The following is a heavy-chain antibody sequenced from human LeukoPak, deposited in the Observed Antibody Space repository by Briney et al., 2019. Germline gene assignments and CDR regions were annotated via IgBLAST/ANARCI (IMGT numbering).Heavy chain of an antibody. Sequence: SETLSLTCTVSGGSIRSYYWSWIRQPAGKGLEWIGRIYDSEGTQYNPSLKSRVTMSLDTSKNQLSLKLTSVTAADTAVYYCARDRLYNIVTGPFDYWGQGTLVTVSS. CDR3: ARDRLYNIVTGPFDY. CDR1: GGSIRSYY. J-gene: IGHJ4*02. D-gene: IGHD3-9*01. V-gene: IGHV4-4*07. CDR2: IYDSEGT.